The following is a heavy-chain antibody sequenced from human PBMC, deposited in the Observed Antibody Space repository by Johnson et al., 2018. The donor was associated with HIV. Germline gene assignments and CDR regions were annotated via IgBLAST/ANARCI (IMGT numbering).Heavy chain of an antibody. CDR1: GFTFRSYA. D-gene: IGHD1-26*01. V-gene: IGHV3-30*19. CDR2: ISYDGSNK. Sequence: GVVQPGRSLRLSCSASGFTFRSYAMHWVRQAPGKGLEWVAVISYDGSNKYYADSVKGRFTISRDNSKNTLYLQMNSLRAEDTAVYYCAREQGSGSYSIHAFDIWGQGTMVTVSS. CDR3: AREQGSGSYSIHAFDI. J-gene: IGHJ3*02.